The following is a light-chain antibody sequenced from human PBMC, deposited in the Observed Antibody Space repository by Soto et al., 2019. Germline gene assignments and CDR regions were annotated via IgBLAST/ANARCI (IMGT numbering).Light chain of an antibody. J-gene: IGLJ2*01. CDR2: SNN. CDR3: AIWDDTLNGPV. V-gene: IGLV1-44*01. Sequence: QSVLTQPPSASGTPGQRVTISCSGSNSNIGSSAVSWYQHLPGTAPKLLICSNNERPSGVPDRFSGSKSGTSASLAISGLQSEDEANYYCAIWDDTLNGPVFGGGTKATVL. CDR1: NSNIGSSA.